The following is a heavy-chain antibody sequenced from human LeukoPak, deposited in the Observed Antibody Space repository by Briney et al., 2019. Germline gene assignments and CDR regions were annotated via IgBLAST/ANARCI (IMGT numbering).Heavy chain of an antibody. CDR1: GYTFTSYD. J-gene: IGHJ3*02. Sequence: GASVKVSCKASGYTFTSYDINWVRQATGQGLEWMGWMNPNSGNTGYAQKFQGRVTMTRDTSISTAYMELSRLRSDDTAVYYCARDPDYGDYGDAFDIWGQGTMVTVSS. CDR2: MNPNSGNT. V-gene: IGHV1-8*01. D-gene: IGHD4-17*01. CDR3: ARDPDYGDYGDAFDI.